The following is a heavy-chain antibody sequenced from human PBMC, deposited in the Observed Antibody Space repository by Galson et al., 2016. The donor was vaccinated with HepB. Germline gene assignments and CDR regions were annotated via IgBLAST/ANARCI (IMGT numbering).Heavy chain of an antibody. Sequence: SLRLSCAASGFTFSSYSMNWVRQAPGKGLEWVSIIGNERTTSYADSVKGRFTISRDNSKNTLYLQMTSLRAEDTAVYYCAKKGHSTAGYYYFDSWGRGILVTASS. V-gene: IGHV3-23*01. D-gene: IGHD2-8*01. CDR2: IIGNERTT. CDR1: GFTFSSYS. J-gene: IGHJ4*02. CDR3: AKKGHSTAGYYYFDS.